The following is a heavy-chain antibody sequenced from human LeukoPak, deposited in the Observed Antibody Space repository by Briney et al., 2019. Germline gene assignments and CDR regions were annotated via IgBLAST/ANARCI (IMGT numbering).Heavy chain of an antibody. Sequence: GGSLRLSCVVSGITLSNYAMTWVRQAPGKGLEWVSYISERGGSTTYTDSVKGRFTISRDTSLNTLYLQINNLRAEDTAVYFCAKRGVVIRGILVIGYHQEAYHYDFWGQGVLVTVSS. CDR3: AKRGVVIRGILVIGYHQEAYHYDF. J-gene: IGHJ4*02. CDR2: ISERGGST. V-gene: IGHV3-23*01. D-gene: IGHD3-10*01. CDR1: GITLSNYA.